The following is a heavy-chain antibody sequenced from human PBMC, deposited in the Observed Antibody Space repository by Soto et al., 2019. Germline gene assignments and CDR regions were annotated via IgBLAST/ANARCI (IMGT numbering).Heavy chain of an antibody. CDR1: GDSVSSPYY. Sequence: QVQLQESGPGLVKPSGTLSLTCAVSGDSVSSPYYWCWVRQPPGKGLEWIGEVFHTGTTSYNPSLSSRVTISMDKSINQFSLALSSVTAADTALYYCARSAGWYAVHSWGPGTLVLVSS. V-gene: IGHV4-4*02. J-gene: IGHJ4*02. CDR2: VFHTGTT. CDR3: ARSAGWYAVHS. D-gene: IGHD6-19*01.